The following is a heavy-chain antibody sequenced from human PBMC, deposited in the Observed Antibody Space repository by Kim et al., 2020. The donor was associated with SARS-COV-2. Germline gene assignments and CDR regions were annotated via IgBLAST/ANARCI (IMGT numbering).Heavy chain of an antibody. V-gene: IGHV4-31*03. CDR1: AGSISSGGYY. CDR2: IYYSEST. J-gene: IGHJ4*02. D-gene: IGHD3-10*01. Sequence: SETLSLTCTVSAGSISSGGYYWSWIRQHPGKGLEWIGFIYYSESTDYNPSLKSRVTISVDTSKNQFSLKLSSVTAADTAVYYCASFQPSRDYYGSGSQGTDFWGQGTLVTVSS. CDR3: ASFQPSRDYYGSGSQGTDF.